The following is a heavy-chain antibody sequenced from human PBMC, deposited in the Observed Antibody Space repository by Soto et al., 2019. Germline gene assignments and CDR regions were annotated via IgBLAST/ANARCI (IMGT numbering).Heavy chain of an antibody. Sequence: QLQLQESGPGLVKPSETLSLTCTVSGGSISSSSYYWGWIRQPPGKGLEWIGIIYYSGSTYYNPSLKSRATISVDTSTTQSSLTLSSVSATDTAVYSCATSNSFDPWGQGTLVTVSS. J-gene: IGHJ5*02. CDR2: IYYSGST. CDR3: ATSNSFDP. V-gene: IGHV4-39*01. CDR1: GGSISSSSYY.